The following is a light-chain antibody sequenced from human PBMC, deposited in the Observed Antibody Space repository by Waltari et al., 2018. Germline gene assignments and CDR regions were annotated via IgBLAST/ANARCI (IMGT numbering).Light chain of an antibody. V-gene: IGLV4-69*01. CDR1: SGHRSYA. J-gene: IGLJ2*01. Sequence: QLVLTQSPSASASLGASVKLTCTLSSGHRSYAIAWPQQQPEKGPRYLMKLNSDGSHSKGDGIPDRFSGSSSGAERYLTISSLQSEDEADYYCQTWGTGIVVFGGGTKLTVL. CDR3: QTWGTGIVV. CDR2: LNSDGSH.